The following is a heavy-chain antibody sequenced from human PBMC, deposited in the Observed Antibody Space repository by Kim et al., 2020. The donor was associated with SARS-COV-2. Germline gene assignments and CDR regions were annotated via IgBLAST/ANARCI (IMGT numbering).Heavy chain of an antibody. V-gene: IGHV4-59*08. CDR1: GGSISSYY. D-gene: IGHD1-7*01. CDR3: ARLVGWNYVFVGVDP. J-gene: IGHJ5*02. Sequence: SETLSLTCTVSGGSISSYYWSWIRQPPGKGLEWIGYIYYSGSTNYNPSLKSRVTISVDTSKNQFSLKLSSVTAADTAVYYCARLVGWNYVFVGVDPWGQGTLVTVSS. CDR2: IYYSGST.